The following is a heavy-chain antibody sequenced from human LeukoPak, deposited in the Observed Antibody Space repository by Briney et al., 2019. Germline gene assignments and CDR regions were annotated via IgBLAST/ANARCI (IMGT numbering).Heavy chain of an antibody. D-gene: IGHD3-22*01. V-gene: IGHV3-43*02. CDR1: GFTFHNYA. J-gene: IGHJ5*01. Sequence: PGGSLRLSRAASGFTFHNYAIHWVRQAPGKGLEWVSLISGDGGSTFYADSVKGRFTISRDNSKNSLYLQMSSLRSEDTALYYCARESDSSGWYDSWGQGTLVTVSS. CDR3: ARESDSSGWYDS. CDR2: ISGDGGST.